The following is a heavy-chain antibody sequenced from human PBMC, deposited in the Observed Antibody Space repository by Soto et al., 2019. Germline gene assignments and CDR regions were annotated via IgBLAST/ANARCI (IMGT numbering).Heavy chain of an antibody. D-gene: IGHD2-21*01. V-gene: IGHV4-4*02. Sequence: QVQLQESGPGLMKPSGTLSLTCAVSGGSITSNWWSWVRQPPGKGLEWIAEIFHTGSANYNPSIMGRFPISMDKSRNHLSLNLNSVTAADTAVYYCARHIAVSGTRGFDHWGQGTLVTVSS. J-gene: IGHJ4*02. CDR3: ARHIAVSGTRGFDH. CDR2: IFHTGSA. CDR1: GGSITSNW.